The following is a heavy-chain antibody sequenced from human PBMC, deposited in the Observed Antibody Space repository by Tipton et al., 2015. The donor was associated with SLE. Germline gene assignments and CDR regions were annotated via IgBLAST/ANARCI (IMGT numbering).Heavy chain of an antibody. CDR3: ASRSGGSRGDY. D-gene: IGHD2-15*01. V-gene: IGHV4-34*01. Sequence: TLSLTCAVYGGAFSGYYWSWIRQPPGKGLEWVGEINHSGTTNYNPSRKSRVTISVDTSKNQFSLKLSSVTAADTAVYYCASRSGGSRGDYWGQGTLVTVSS. CDR1: GGAFSGYY. CDR2: INHSGTT. J-gene: IGHJ4*02.